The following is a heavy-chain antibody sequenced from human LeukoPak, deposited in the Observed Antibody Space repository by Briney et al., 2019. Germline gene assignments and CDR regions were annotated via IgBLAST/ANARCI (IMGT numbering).Heavy chain of an antibody. D-gene: IGHD3-10*01. J-gene: IGHJ4*02. CDR2: IYHSGST. V-gene: IGHV4-30-2*01. CDR3: ARLDYYGSGVCFDY. CDR1: GGSISSGGYS. Sequence: SQTLSLTCAVSGGSISSGGYSWSWIRQPPGKGLEWIGYIYHSGSTYYNPSLKSRVTISVDTSKNQFSLKLSSVTAADTAVYYCARLDYYGSGVCFDYWGQGTLVTVSS.